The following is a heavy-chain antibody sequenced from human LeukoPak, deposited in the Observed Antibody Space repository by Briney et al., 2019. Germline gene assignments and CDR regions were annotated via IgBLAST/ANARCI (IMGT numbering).Heavy chain of an antibody. J-gene: IGHJ4*02. CDR3: ASRAGIAVADY. Sequence: SETLSLTCAVSGGXISSTNCWSWVRQPPGKGPEWIGEIYRSGSANYSPSLKSRVTISVDKSKNHFSLKLSSVTAADTAVYYCASRAGIAVADYWGQGTLVTVSS. CDR2: IYRSGSA. CDR1: GGXISSTNC. D-gene: IGHD6-19*01. V-gene: IGHV4-4*02.